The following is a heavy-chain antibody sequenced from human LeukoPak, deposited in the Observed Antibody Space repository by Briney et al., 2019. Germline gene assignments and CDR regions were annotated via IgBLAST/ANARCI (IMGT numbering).Heavy chain of an antibody. CDR1: GYTFSNYG. J-gene: IGHJ4*02. Sequence: ASVKVSCKASGYTFSNYGVSWVRQAPGQGLEWVGWISVYKGTTKFAQKFQGRVTLTTDTSTSTAYMELGSLTTDDTAVYYCVRDFFRSGTEDFWGQGTLVTVSS. CDR3: VRDFFRSGTEDF. CDR2: ISVYKGTT. D-gene: IGHD1-14*01. V-gene: IGHV1-18*01.